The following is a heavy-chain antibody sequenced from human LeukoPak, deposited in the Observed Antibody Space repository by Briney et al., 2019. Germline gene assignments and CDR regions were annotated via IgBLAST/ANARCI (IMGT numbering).Heavy chain of an antibody. CDR3: AREISPGNWFDP. Sequence: PGGSLRLSCAASGFAFSSYAMHWVRQAPGKRLEYVSAISSNGGSTYYANSVKGRFTISRDNSKSTLYLQMGSLRADDMAVYYCAREISPGNWFDPWGQGTLVTVSS. J-gene: IGHJ5*02. D-gene: IGHD1-26*01. CDR2: ISSNGGST. CDR1: GFAFSSYA. V-gene: IGHV3-64*01.